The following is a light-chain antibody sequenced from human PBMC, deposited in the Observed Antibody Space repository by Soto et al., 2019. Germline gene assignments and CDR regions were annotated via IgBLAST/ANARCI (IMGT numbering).Light chain of an antibody. Sequence: QSVLTQPPSVSGSPGQSVTISCTGTSSDVGGYNYVSWYQQHPGKAPKLMIYDVSTRPSGVPHRFSGSKSGNTASLTISGLQAEDVDDYYCCSSAGSSTAVFGTGTKVTVL. CDR2: DVS. V-gene: IGLV2-11*01. CDR1: SSDVGGYNY. J-gene: IGLJ1*01. CDR3: CSSAGSSTAV.